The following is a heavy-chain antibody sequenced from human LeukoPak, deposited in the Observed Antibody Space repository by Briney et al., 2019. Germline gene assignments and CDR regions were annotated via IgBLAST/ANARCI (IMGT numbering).Heavy chain of an antibody. CDR3: ARASCGDYPKAWYFDL. J-gene: IGHJ2*01. V-gene: IGHV4-34*01. CDR1: GGSFSGYY. Sequence: SETLSLTWAVYGGSFSGYYWSWIRQTPGKGPEWIGEINHSGSTNYNPSLKSRVTISVDTSKNQFSLKLSSVTAADTAMYYCARASCGDYPKAWYFDLWGRGTLVTVSS. CDR2: INHSGST. D-gene: IGHD2-21*02.